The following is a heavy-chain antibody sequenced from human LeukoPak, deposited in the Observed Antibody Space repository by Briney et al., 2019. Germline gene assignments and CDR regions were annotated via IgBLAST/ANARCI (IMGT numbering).Heavy chain of an antibody. CDR2: VSPDNGDT. CDR1: GNTFTDYC. Sequence: ASVKVSCKASGNTFTDYCMHWVRQAPGQGLEWMGWVSPDNGDTNYAQKFQGRVTMTRDTSIRTVFMELSRLTSDDTAFYYCARVRGYGWGQGTLVTVSS. J-gene: IGHJ4*02. CDR3: ARVRGYG. D-gene: IGHD2-15*01. V-gene: IGHV1-2*02.